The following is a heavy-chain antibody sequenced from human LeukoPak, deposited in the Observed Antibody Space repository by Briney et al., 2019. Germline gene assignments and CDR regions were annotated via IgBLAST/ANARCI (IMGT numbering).Heavy chain of an antibody. CDR2: IIPIFGTA. D-gene: IGHD2-2*01. V-gene: IGHV1-69*13. Sequence: SVKVSCKASGGTFSSYAISWVRQAPGQGLEWMGGIIPIFGTANYAQKFQGRVTITADESTSTAYMELSSLRSEDTAVYYCARGEDIVVVPAALFNWFDPWGQGTLVTVSS. CDR3: ARGEDIVVVPAALFNWFDP. CDR1: GGTFSSYA. J-gene: IGHJ5*02.